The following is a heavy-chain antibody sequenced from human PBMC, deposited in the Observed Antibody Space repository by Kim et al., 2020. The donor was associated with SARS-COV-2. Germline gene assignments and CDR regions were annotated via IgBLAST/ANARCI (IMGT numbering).Heavy chain of an antibody. CDR3: ARDRIVVVPANYYYYYYGMDV. CDR1: GGSISSGDYY. D-gene: IGHD2-2*01. V-gene: IGHV4-30-4*01. Sequence: SETLSLTCTVSGGSISSGDYYWSWIRQPPGKGLEWIGYIYYSGSTYYNPSLKSRVTISVDTSKNQFSLKLSSVTAADTAVYYCARDRIVVVPANYYYYYYGMDVWGQGATVTVSS. J-gene: IGHJ6*02. CDR2: IYYSGST.